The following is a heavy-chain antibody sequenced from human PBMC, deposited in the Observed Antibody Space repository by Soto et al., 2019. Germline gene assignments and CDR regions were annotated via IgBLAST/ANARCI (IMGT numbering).Heavy chain of an antibody. V-gene: IGHV5-51*01. J-gene: IGHJ4*02. D-gene: IGHD2-2*01. CDR2: MYPGDSDT. Sequence: PGESLKISCRGSGYDFNTNWFGWVRQLPGRGLEWVGIMYPGDSDTRYNPSLQGHVTLSADVTVSTAFLQWRSLKTSDTDIYFCARLPRDCNKTSCYYADHWGQGTQVTVSS. CDR3: ARLPRDCNKTSCYYADH. CDR1: GYDFNTNW.